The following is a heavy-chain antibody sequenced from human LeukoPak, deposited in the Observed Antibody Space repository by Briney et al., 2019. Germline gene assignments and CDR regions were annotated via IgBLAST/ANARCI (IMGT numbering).Heavy chain of an antibody. J-gene: IGHJ3*02. CDR3: ARLVGYYDSSGYYYDAFDI. CDR1: GYSISSGYY. CDR2: IYHSGST. D-gene: IGHD3-22*01. Sequence: SETLSFTCTVSGYSISSGYYWGWIRQPPGKGLEWIGSIYHSGSTYYNPSLKSRVTISVDTSKNQFSLKLSSVTAADTAVYYCARLVGYYDSSGYYYDAFDIWGQGTMVTVSS. V-gene: IGHV4-38-2*02.